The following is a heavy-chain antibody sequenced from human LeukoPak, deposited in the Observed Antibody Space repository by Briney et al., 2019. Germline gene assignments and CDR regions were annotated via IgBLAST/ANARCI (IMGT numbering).Heavy chain of an antibody. CDR2: VWYDGSNK. J-gene: IGHJ1*01. D-gene: IGHD3-3*01. CDR3: AREPRVLRFLEWLLPFQH. CDR1: GFTFSSYG. Sequence: GGSLRLSCAASGFTFSSYGMHWVRQAPGKGLEWVAVVWYDGSNKYYADAVKGRFTISRDNSKNTLYLQMNSLRAEDTAVYYCAREPRVLRFLEWLLPFQHWGQGTLVTVSS. V-gene: IGHV3-33*01.